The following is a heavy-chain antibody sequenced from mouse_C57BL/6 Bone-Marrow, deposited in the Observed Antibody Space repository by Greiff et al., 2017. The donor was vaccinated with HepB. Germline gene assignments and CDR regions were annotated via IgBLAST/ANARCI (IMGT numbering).Heavy chain of an antibody. CDR1: GFSLTSYG. Sequence: QVQLQQSGPGLVQPSQSLSITCTVSGFSLTSYGVHWVRQSPGKGLEWLGVIWSGGSTDYNAAFISRLSISKDNSKSQVFFKMNSLQADDTAIYYCARSWLLRLDYWGQGTSVTVSS. J-gene: IGHJ4*01. CDR2: IWSGGST. V-gene: IGHV2-2*01. D-gene: IGHD2-3*01. CDR3: ARSWLLRLDY.